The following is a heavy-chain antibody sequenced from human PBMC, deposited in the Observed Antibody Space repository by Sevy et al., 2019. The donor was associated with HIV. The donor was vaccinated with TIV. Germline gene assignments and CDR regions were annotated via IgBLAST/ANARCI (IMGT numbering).Heavy chain of an antibody. V-gene: IGHV4-39*01. J-gene: IGHJ6*03. CDR1: GGSISSSSYY. D-gene: IGHD4-17*01. CDR2: IYYSGST. Sequence: SETLSLTCTVSGGSISSSSYYWGWIRQPPGKGLEWIGSIYYSGSTYYNPSLKSRVTISLDTSKNQFSLKLSSVTAADTAVYYCARGTTVTTRPSVYPPRRYYYYMDVWGKGTTVTVSS. CDR3: ARGTTVTTRPSVYPPRRYYYYMDV.